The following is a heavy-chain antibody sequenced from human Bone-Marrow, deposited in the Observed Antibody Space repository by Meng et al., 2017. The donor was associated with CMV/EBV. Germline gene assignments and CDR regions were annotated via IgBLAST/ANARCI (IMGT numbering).Heavy chain of an antibody. D-gene: IGHD1-26*01. J-gene: IGHJ4*02. CDR1: GFTFSSYS. V-gene: IGHV3-48*04. Sequence: GESLKISCAASGFTFSSYSMNWVRQAPGKGLEWVSYISSSSSTIYYADSVKGRFTISRDNAKNSLYLQMNSLRAEDTAVYYCASGSQGSIFDYWGQGTLVTVSS. CDR3: ASGSQGSIFDY. CDR2: ISSSSSTI.